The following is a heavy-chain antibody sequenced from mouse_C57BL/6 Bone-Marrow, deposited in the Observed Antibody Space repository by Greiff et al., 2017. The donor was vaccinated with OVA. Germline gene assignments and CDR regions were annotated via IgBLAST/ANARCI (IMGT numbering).Heavy chain of an antibody. J-gene: IGHJ4*01. Sequence: QVQLQQSGAELAKPGASVKLSCKASGYTFTSYWMHWVKQRPGQGLEWIRYINPSSGYTKYNQKFKDKATLTADKSSSTAYMQLSSLTYEDSAVYYCAKEANYYGSSPYAMDYWGQGTSVTVSS. V-gene: IGHV1-7*01. CDR3: AKEANYYGSSPYAMDY. CDR1: GYTFTSYW. CDR2: INPSSGYT. D-gene: IGHD1-1*01.